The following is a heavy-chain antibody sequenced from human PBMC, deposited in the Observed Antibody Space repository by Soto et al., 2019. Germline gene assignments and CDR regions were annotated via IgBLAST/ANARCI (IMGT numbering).Heavy chain of an antibody. V-gene: IGHV1-69*06. Sequence: GASVKVSCKASGCSFDYRAGTWLRQPPGQGLGWMGHIFSDTAEYAHKCQGRVKITADKSTVKAYIQLDSLTSNDTAVYYCATATLYLPGPHGCFDTWGQGTMVTVSS. CDR3: ATATLYLPGPHGCFDT. J-gene: IGHJ4*02. CDR1: GCSFDYRA. CDR2: IFSDTA. D-gene: IGHD3-10*01.